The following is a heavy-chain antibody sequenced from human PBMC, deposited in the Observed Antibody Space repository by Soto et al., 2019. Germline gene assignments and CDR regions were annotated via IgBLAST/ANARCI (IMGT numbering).Heavy chain of an antibody. Sequence: EVQLVESGGGLVQPGGSLRISCVASGFTVSTNYVSWVRQAPGKGLEWVSIIYDGGSTYYADSVKGRFTISRDNSKNTVYLQMNSLRGVDTAVYYCARGDGDYGRRLDPWGQGPWSPSPQ. CDR3: ARGDGDYGRRLDP. CDR2: IYDGGST. V-gene: IGHV3-66*01. CDR1: GFTVSTNY. D-gene: IGHD4-17*01. J-gene: IGHJ5*02.